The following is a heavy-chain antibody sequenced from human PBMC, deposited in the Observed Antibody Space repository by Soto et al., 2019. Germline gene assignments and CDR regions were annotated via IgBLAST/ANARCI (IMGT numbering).Heavy chain of an antibody. CDR3: AKDYLRQWFAETDYYYYGLDV. J-gene: IGHJ6*02. CDR1: GFTFDDYA. D-gene: IGHD3-10*01. V-gene: IGHV3-9*01. Sequence: GGSLRLSCAASGFTFDDYAMHWVRQTPGKGLEWVSGISWNSGSIGYADSVKGRFTISRDNAKNSLYLQMNSLRAEDTALYYCAKDYLRQWFAETDYYYYGLDVWGQGTTVTVSS. CDR2: ISWNSGSI.